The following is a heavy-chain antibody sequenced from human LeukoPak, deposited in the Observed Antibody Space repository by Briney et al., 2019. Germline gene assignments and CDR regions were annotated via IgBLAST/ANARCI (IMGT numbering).Heavy chain of an antibody. CDR1: GGTSSSYT. J-gene: IGHJ4*02. CDR2: IIPILGIA. CDR3: ARAEKEVRGVSLDY. V-gene: IGHV1-69*02. D-gene: IGHD3-10*01. Sequence: SVKVSCKASGGTSSSYTISWVRQAPGQGLEWMGRIIPILGIANYAQKFQGRVTITADESTSTAYMELSSLRSEDTAVYYCARAEKEVRGVSLDYWGQGTLDTVSS.